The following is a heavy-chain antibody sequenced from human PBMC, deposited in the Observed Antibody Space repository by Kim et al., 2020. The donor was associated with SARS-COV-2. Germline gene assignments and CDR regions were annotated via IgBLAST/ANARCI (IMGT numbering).Heavy chain of an antibody. D-gene: IGHD6-13*01. CDR2: ISSSSSTI. V-gene: IGHV3-48*04. CDR3: AGDQGIAAAGALYYYGMDV. Sequence: GGSLRLSCAASGFTFSSYSMNWVRQAPGKGLEWVSYISSSSSTIYYADSVKGRFTISRDNAKNSLYLQMNSLRAEDTAVYYCAGDQGIAAAGALYYYGMDVWGQGTTVTVSS. J-gene: IGHJ6*02. CDR1: GFTFSSYS.